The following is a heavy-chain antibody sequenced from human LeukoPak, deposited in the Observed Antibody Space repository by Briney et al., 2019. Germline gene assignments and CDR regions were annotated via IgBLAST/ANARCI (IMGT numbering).Heavy chain of an antibody. J-gene: IGHJ6*03. Sequence: GGSLRLSCAASGFSVSSNSMNWVRQAPRTGLEWVSVLSAVGSTYYADSVKGRFTISRDNSKNTLYLQMNSLRAEDTAVYYCARGIEVGSGYMDVWGKGTTVTISS. CDR1: GFSVSSNS. CDR3: ARGIEVGSGYMDV. V-gene: IGHV3-66*01. CDR2: LSAVGST. D-gene: IGHD3-22*01.